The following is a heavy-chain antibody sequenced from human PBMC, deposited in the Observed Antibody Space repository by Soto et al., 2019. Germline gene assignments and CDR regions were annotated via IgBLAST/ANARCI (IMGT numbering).Heavy chain of an antibody. CDR1: GDTFKNCV. V-gene: IGHV1-69*01. Sequence: QVQVVQSGVEVRRPGSSVKVSCKASGDTFKNCVISWVRQAPGQGLEWMGGIIPLFGTTDFAQRFQGRHTITTDESTTTAYMELSRLRSEDTATYYCAAELGFGKLSVVWGQGTTVIVSS. D-gene: IGHD3-10*01. CDR2: IIPLFGTT. J-gene: IGHJ6*02. CDR3: AAELGFGKLSVV.